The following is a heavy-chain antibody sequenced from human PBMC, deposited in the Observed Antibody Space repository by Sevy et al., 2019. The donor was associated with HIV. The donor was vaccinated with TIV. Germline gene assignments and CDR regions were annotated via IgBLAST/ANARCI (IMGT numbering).Heavy chain of an antibody. CDR2: ISYDGSNK. D-gene: IGHD3-10*01. CDR1: AFTFSSYG. Sequence: GGSLRLSCAASAFTFSSYGMHWVRQAPGKGLEWVAVISYDGSNKYYADSVKGRFTISRDNSKNTLYLQMNSLRAEDTAVYYCAKEVPVWFGEYYGMDVWGQGTTVTVSS. V-gene: IGHV3-30*18. CDR3: AKEVPVWFGEYYGMDV. J-gene: IGHJ6*02.